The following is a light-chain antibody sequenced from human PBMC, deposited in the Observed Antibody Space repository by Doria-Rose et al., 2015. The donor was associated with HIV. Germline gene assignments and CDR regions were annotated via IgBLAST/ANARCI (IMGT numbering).Light chain of an antibody. CDR3: QQYGTSRGT. CDR1: RRVKSSY. Sequence: TQSPGTLSLSPGERATLSCRASRRVKSSYLAWYQQKPGQAPRLLIYDASTRATGIPDGFGGSGSGTDFTLTISRLEPEDVAVYYCQQYGTSRGTFGQGTRLEIK. V-gene: IGKV3-20*01. J-gene: IGKJ5*01. CDR2: DAS.